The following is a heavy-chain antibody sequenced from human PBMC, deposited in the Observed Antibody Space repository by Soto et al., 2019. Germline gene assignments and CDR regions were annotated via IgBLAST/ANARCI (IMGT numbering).Heavy chain of an antibody. Sequence: GGSLRLSCAASGFSFSSYWMSWARQAPGKGLDWVANIKQDGSEKYYVESVKGRFTISRDNAKNSLYLQMNTLRAEDTAVYYCARVSTFGGIATYFDYWGQGTLVTVSS. D-gene: IGHD6-13*01. CDR3: ARVSTFGGIATYFDY. CDR2: IKQDGSEK. J-gene: IGHJ4*02. V-gene: IGHV3-7*01. CDR1: GFSFSSYW.